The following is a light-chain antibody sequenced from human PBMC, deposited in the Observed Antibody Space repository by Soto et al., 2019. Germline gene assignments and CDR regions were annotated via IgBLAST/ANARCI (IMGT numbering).Light chain of an antibody. J-gene: IGKJ5*01. CDR3: QQRSNWPSLT. CDR2: DAS. Sequence: EIVLTQSPATLSLSPGERATLSCRASQSVSSYLAWYQQKPGQAPRLLIYDASNRATGIPARFSGGGSGTDFTLTINRLAPEDSAVYYCQQRSNWPSLTFRQGTRREIK. CDR1: QSVSSY. V-gene: IGKV3-11*01.